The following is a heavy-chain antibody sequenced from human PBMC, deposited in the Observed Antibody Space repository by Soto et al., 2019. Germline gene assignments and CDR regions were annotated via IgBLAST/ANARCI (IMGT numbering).Heavy chain of an antibody. Sequence: PSETLSLTCTVSGASIDYYYWSWTRQPPGKGLEWIGDISDSGRTNYNPSLRSRVTISVDTSKNQVSLRLNSVTAADTAVYYCARDSTTWFPYYGIDVWGQGTTVTVSS. D-gene: IGHD2-2*01. CDR1: GASIDYYY. CDR3: ARDSTTWFPYYGIDV. CDR2: ISDSGRT. V-gene: IGHV4-59*01. J-gene: IGHJ6*02.